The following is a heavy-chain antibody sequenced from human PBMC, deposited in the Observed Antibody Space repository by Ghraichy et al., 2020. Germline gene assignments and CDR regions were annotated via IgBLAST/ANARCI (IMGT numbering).Heavy chain of an antibody. J-gene: IGHJ4*02. CDR1: GFTFSTFC. Sequence: GESLNISCAASGFTFSTFCMSWVRQAPGKGLECVGRIKSESAGGAADYAAPVKGRFTITRDDSKNTVYLQMNSLKIEDTAVYYCTRTFHADSSFDYWGQGTLVTVSS. CDR2: IKSESAGGAA. CDR3: TRTFHADSSFDY. V-gene: IGHV3-15*01. D-gene: IGHD3-16*01.